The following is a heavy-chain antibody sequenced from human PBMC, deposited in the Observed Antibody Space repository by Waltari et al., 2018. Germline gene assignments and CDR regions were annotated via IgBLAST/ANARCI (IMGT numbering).Heavy chain of an antibody. CDR1: GLIVSSTF. Sequence: EVQLVESGGGLIQPGGSLRLPCSSSGLIVSSTFMSWVRQAPGKGLEWVSVMYRGGSTYYADSVKGRFTISRDNSKNTLYLQMNSLRAEDTAVYYCARAPMPLWFGNWYFDLWGRGALVTVSS. V-gene: IGHV3-53*01. CDR3: ARAPMPLWFGNWYFDL. J-gene: IGHJ2*01. D-gene: IGHD3-10*01. CDR2: MYRGGST.